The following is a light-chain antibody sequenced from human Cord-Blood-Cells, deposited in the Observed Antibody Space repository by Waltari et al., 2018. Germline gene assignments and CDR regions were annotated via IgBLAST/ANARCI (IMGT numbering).Light chain of an antibody. CDR1: SSAVGRSNV. CDR2: EGS. Sequence: HSALPHPAPVSGYPGPSLTISCTGTSSAVGRSNVVSWYQQHPGKAPTLLIYEGSKRASGVSNRFSGSKSGNTASLTISGLQAEDEADYYCCSYAGSSTLVFGGGTKLTVL. V-gene: IGLV2-23*01. J-gene: IGLJ2*01. CDR3: CSYAGSSTLV.